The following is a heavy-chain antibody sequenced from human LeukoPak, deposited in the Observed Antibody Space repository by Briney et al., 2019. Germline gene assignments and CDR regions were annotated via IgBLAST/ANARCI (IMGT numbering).Heavy chain of an antibody. CDR2: ISSSSSYI. Sequence: GGSLRLSRAASGFTFSSYSMNWVRQAPGKGLEWVSSISSSSSYIYYADSVKGRFTISRDNAKDSLYLQMNSLRAEDTAVCYCARDIRAYYYDSSGYYFDYWGQGTLVTVSS. CDR3: ARDIRAYYYDSSGYYFDY. J-gene: IGHJ4*02. D-gene: IGHD3-22*01. V-gene: IGHV3-21*01. CDR1: GFTFSSYS.